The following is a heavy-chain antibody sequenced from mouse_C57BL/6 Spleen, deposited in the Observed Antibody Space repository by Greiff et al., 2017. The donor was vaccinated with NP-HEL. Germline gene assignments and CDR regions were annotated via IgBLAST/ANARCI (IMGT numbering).Heavy chain of an antibody. CDR3: ARREGLRRTEYYFDY. Sequence: EVQRVESGGGLVKPGGSLKLSCAASGFTFSDYGMHWVRQAPEKGLEWVAYISSGSSTIYYADTVKGRFTISRDNAKNTLFLQMTSLRSEDTAMYYCARREGLRRTEYYFDYWGQGTTLTVSS. CDR1: GFTFSDYG. D-gene: IGHD2-2*01. V-gene: IGHV5-17*01. CDR2: ISSGSSTI. J-gene: IGHJ2*01.